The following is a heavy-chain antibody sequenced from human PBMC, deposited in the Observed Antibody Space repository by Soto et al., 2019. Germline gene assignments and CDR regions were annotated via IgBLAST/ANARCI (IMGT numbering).Heavy chain of an antibody. CDR1: GGSISSSTSFY. D-gene: IGHD1-26*01. Sequence: QLQLQESGPGLVKSSETLSLTCTVSGGSISSSTSFYWGWIRQPPGKRPEWIGSIYYSGTTYYTSSLKSRVAISVDTSKNLFSLKLPSVTAADTAVYYCARRSGIVPDYWGQGTLVTVSS. CDR2: IYYSGTT. J-gene: IGHJ4*02. CDR3: ARRSGIVPDY. V-gene: IGHV4-39*01.